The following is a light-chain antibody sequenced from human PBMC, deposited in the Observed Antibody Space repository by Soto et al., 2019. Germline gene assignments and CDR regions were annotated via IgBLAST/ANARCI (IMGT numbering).Light chain of an antibody. J-gene: IGLJ3*02. CDR1: TSDVGGHNF. CDR2: AVD. CDR3: SSYTRSNIWV. V-gene: IGLV2-14*01. Sequence: QSALTQPASVSGSPGQSITISCSGTTSDVGGHNFVSWFQQHPSKAPKMMIYAVDQRPSGVSIRFSGSKSGNTASLTISGLQTEDEADYYCSSYTRSNIWVFGGGTKVTVL.